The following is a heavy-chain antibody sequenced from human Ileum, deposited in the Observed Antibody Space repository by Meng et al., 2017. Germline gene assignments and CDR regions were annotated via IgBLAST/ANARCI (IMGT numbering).Heavy chain of an antibody. D-gene: IGHD3-16*01. Sequence: QVTLQDSGPGLVKPSQTLSLTSTVSGGSISSGGYYWSWIRQHPGKGLEWIGYIYYSGSTYYNPSLKSRVTISVDTSKNQFSLKLSSVTAADTAVYYCARVEGVGPFDYWGQGTLVTVSS. CDR2: IYYSGST. J-gene: IGHJ4*02. CDR3: ARVEGVGPFDY. CDR1: GGSISSGGYY. V-gene: IGHV4-31*03.